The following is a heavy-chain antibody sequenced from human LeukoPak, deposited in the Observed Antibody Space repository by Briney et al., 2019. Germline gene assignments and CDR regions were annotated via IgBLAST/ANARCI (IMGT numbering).Heavy chain of an antibody. CDR3: AREYTMVRGVTPRGWFDP. V-gene: IGHV1-18*01. Sequence: GASVKVSCKASGYTFTSYGISWVRQAPGQGLEWMGWISAYNGNTNYAQKLQGRVTMTTDTSTSTAYMELRSLRSDDTAVYYCAREYTMVRGVTPRGWFDPWGQGTLVTVSS. CDR1: GYTFTSYG. D-gene: IGHD3-10*01. J-gene: IGHJ5*02. CDR2: ISAYNGNT.